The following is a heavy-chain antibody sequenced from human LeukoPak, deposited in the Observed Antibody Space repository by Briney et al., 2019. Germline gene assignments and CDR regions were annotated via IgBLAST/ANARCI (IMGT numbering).Heavy chain of an antibody. CDR3: ARGVVPASHFDY. D-gene: IGHD2-2*01. CDR1: GGSISYYY. CDR2: IYTSGGT. J-gene: IGHJ4*02. V-gene: IGHV4-4*07. Sequence: PSETLPLTCSVSGGSISYYYWTGIRQPAGKGLEWIGRIYTSGGTNYNPSLKSRVTMSVDTSKNQFSLKLSSVTAADTAVYYCARGVVPASHFDYWGQGTLVTVSS.